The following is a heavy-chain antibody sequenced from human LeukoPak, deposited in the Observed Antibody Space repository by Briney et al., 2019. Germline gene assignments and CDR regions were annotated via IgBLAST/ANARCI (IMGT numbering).Heavy chain of an antibody. CDR2: ISSSSSYI. J-gene: IGHJ6*02. CDR3: ARAYCGGDCYSYYYYGMDV. V-gene: IGHV3-21*01. Sequence: GGSLRLSCAASGFSFSSYAMAWVRQAPGKGLEWVSSISSSSSYIYYADSVKGRFTISRDNAKNSLYLQMNSLRAEDTAVYYCARAYCGGDCYSYYYYGMDVWGQGTTVTVSS. D-gene: IGHD2-21*02. CDR1: GFSFSSYA.